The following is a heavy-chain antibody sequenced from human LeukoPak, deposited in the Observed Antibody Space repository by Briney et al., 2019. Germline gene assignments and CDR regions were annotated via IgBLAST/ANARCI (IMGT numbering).Heavy chain of an antibody. D-gene: IGHD3-9*01. CDR1: GGSISSGSYY. V-gene: IGHV4-61*02. Sequence: SQTLSLTCTVSGGSISSGSYYWSWIRQPAGKGLEWIGRIYTSGSTNYNPSLKSRVTISVDTSKNQFSLKLSSVTAADTAVYYCARASGIRYFDWLFLPFDYWGQGTLVTVSS. CDR2: IYTSGST. J-gene: IGHJ4*02. CDR3: ARASGIRYFDWLFLPFDY.